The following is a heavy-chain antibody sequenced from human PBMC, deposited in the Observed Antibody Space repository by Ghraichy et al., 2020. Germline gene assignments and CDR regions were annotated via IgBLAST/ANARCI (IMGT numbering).Heavy chain of an antibody. V-gene: IGHV1-2*04. J-gene: IGHJ4*02. D-gene: IGHD2-15*01. Sequence: ASVKVSCKASGYTFTGYYMHWVRQAPGQGLEWMGWINPNSGGTNYAQKFQGWVTMTRDTSISTAYMELSRLRSDDTAVYYCAREVVAATPYFDYWGQGTLVTVSS. CDR2: INPNSGGT. CDR3: AREVVAATPYFDY. CDR1: GYTFTGYY.